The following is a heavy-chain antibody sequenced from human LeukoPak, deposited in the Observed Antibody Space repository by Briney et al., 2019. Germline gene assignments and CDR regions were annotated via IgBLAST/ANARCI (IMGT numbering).Heavy chain of an antibody. J-gene: IGHJ3*02. V-gene: IGHV4-34*01. CDR2: INHSGST. CDR3: ARGGTMVRGVMRAFDI. Sequence: PSETLSLTCAVYGGSFSGYYWSWIRQPPGKGLEWIGEINHSGSTNYNPSLKSRVTISVDTSKSQFSLKLSSVTAADTAVYYCARGGTMVRGVMRAFDIWGQGTMVTVSS. CDR1: GGSFSGYY. D-gene: IGHD3-10*01.